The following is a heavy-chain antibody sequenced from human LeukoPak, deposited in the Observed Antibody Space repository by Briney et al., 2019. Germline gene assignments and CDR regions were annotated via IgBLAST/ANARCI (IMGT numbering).Heavy chain of an antibody. V-gene: IGHV4-4*07. CDR2: IYTSGST. CDR1: AGSISSTY. CDR3: ASSLLTRFDP. J-gene: IGHJ5*02. Sequence: SETLSLTCTVAAGSISSTYWSWIRQPAGKGLEWIGRIYTSGSTNYNPSLKSRVTISVDKSKNQFSLKLSSVTAADTAVDYGASSLLTRFDPWGQGTLVTVSS.